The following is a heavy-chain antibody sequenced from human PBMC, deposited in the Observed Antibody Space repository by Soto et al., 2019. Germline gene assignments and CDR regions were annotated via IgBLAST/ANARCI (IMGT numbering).Heavy chain of an antibody. V-gene: IGHV3-13*01. Sequence: PGGSLSLSCADSGFTFSSYDMHWVRQATGKGLEWVSAIGTSGDTYYAGSVKGRFTISRENAKNSLYLQMNSLRAGDTAVYYCAREGRGQTYGELDYWGQGTLVTVSS. J-gene: IGHJ4*02. CDR3: AREGRGQTYGELDY. CDR1: GFTFSSYD. CDR2: IGTSGDT. D-gene: IGHD3-10*01.